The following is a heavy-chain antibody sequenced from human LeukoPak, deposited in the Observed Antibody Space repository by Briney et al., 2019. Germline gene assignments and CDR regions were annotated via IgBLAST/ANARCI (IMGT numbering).Heavy chain of an antibody. CDR3: LRGDRRDY. Sequence: GSLRLSCAASGFIFSSYWMHWVRQVPGKGLVWVSRINSDGSSTSYVDSVKGRFTISRDNAKNSLYLQMNSLRVEDTAVYYCLRGDRRDYWGQGTLVTVSS. J-gene: IGHJ4*02. CDR2: INSDGSST. V-gene: IGHV3-74*01. CDR1: GFIFSSYW.